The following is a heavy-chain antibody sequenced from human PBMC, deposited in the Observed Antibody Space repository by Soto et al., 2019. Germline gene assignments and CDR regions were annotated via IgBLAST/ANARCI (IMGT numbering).Heavy chain of an antibody. Sequence: QVQLVQSGAEVKKPGASVKVSCKASGYTLTNFYIHWVRQAPGQGLEWMGIINPKGGSTNYAHILQGRVTITRDTSTSTGYMDLSSLRSEDTAVYYCARGLGSGDYWGRGTLVTVSS. CDR1: GYTLTNFY. CDR3: ARGLGSGDY. CDR2: INPKGGST. V-gene: IGHV1-46*03. D-gene: IGHD6-25*01. J-gene: IGHJ4*02.